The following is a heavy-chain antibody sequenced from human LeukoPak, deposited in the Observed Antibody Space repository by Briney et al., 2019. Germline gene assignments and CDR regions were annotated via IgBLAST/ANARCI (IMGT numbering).Heavy chain of an antibody. Sequence: SVNVSCKASVDTFSSYAISWVRQAPGQGLECMGGIIPIFGTANYAQKFQGRVTINADKPTSTAYMELGRLRSEDTAVYYCARDQYYDFWSGYSFYSSGEGNLVSPSS. CDR1: VDTFSSYA. V-gene: IGHV1-69*06. J-gene: IGHJ4*02. CDR3: ARDQYYDFWSGYSFYS. D-gene: IGHD3-3*01. CDR2: IIPIFGTA.